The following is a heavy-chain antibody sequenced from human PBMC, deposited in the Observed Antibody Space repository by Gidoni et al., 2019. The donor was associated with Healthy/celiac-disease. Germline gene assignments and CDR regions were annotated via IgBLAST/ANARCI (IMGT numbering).Heavy chain of an antibody. CDR2: ISGSGGST. CDR3: AKDARGVAGTNGFDY. V-gene: IGHV3-23*04. D-gene: IGHD6-19*01. J-gene: IGHJ4*02. CDR1: GFPFSSYA. Sequence: EVQLVESVGGLVQPGGSLSLSFSASGFPFSSYAMSWVRQAPGKGLEWVSAISGSGGSTYYADSVKGRFTISRDNSKNTLYLQMNSLRAEDTAVYYCAKDARGVAGTNGFDYWGQGTLVTVSS.